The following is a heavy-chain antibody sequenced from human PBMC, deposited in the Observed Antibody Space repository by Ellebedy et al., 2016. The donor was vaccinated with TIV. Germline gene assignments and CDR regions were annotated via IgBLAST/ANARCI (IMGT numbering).Heavy chain of an antibody. Sequence: GESLKISXAASGFTVSSNYMSWVRQAPGKGLEWVSVIYSGGSTYYADSVKGRFTISRDNSKNTLYLQMNSLRAEDTAVYYCARRGMAEMASGYFDYWGQGTLVTVSS. J-gene: IGHJ4*02. CDR2: IYSGGST. V-gene: IGHV3-53*01. D-gene: IGHD5-24*01. CDR3: ARRGMAEMASGYFDY. CDR1: GFTVSSNY.